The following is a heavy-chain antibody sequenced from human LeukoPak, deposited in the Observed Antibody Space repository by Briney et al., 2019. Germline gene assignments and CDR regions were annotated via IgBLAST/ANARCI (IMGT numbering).Heavy chain of an antibody. CDR3: ARGRTTGKFDY. CDR1: GGTFSSHA. J-gene: IGHJ4*02. D-gene: IGHD4-11*01. Sequence: SVKVSCKASGGTFSSHAISWVRQAPGQGLEWMGGINPIFHTPTYAKKFQGRLTITKDESMSTASMDLSSLISDDTAVYYCARGRTTGKFDYWGQGTLVTVSS. CDR2: INPIFHTP. V-gene: IGHV1-69*05.